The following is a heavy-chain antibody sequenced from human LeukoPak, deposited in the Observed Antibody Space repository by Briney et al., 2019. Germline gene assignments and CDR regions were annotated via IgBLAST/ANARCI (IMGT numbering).Heavy chain of an antibody. V-gene: IGHV4-38-2*02. CDR2: IYHSGST. CDR3: ARVGRLSSSSWYSPFDY. Sequence: PSETLSLTCTVSGYSISSGYYWGWIRQPPGKGLEWIGSIYHSGSTYYNPSLKSRVTISVDTSKNQFSLKLGSVTAADTAVYYCARVGRLSSSSWYSPFDYWGQGTLVTVSS. J-gene: IGHJ4*02. D-gene: IGHD6-13*01. CDR1: GYSISSGYY.